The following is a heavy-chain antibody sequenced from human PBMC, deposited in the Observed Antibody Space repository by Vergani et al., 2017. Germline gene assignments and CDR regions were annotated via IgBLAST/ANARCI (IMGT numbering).Heavy chain of an antibody. D-gene: IGHD2-15*01. V-gene: IGHV3-53*02. J-gene: IGHJ5*02. CDR2: IYSGGST. CDR3: ARDRGSGGEVRFDP. Sequence: EVQLVETGGGLIQPGGSLRLSCAASGFTVSSNYMSWVRQAPGKGLEWVSVIYSGGSTYYADSVKGRFTISRDNSKNTLYLQMNSLRAEDTAVYYCARDRGSGGEVRFDPWGQGTLVTVSS. CDR1: GFTVSSNY.